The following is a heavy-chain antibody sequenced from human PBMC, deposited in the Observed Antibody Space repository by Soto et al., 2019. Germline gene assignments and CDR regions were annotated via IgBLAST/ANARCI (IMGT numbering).Heavy chain of an antibody. CDR3: ARGYSSGWYSHDHYYFDY. CDR1: GGSISSSSYY. V-gene: IGHV4-39*01. CDR2: IYYSGST. J-gene: IGHJ4*02. D-gene: IGHD6-19*01. Sequence: PSETLSLTCTVSGGSISSSSYYWGWIRQPPGKGLEWIGSIYYSGSTYYNPSLKSRVTISVDTSKNQFSLKLSSVTAAETAVYYCARGYSSGWYSHDHYYFDYWGQGTLVTVSS.